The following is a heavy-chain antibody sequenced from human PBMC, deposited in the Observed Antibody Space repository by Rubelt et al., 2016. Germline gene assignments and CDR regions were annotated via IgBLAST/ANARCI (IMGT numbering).Heavy chain of an antibody. CDR2: ITPNSGGT. CDR1: GYTFTGYY. V-gene: IGHV1-2*06. J-gene: IGHJ4*02. CDR3: ARESSSGWYIDY. Sequence: QVQLVQSGAEVKKPGASVKVSCKASGYTFTGYYMHWVRQAPGQGLEWVGRITPNSGGTNYAQKFQGRVTMTRDTSITTAYMGLSRLGPDDTAVFYCARESSSGWYIDYWGQGTLVTVSS. D-gene: IGHD6-19*01.